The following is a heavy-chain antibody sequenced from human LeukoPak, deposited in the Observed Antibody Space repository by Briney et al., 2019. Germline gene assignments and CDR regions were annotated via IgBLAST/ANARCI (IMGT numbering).Heavy chain of an antibody. J-gene: IGHJ5*02. CDR1: GGTFSSYA. V-gene: IGHV1-69*05. CDR3: ARYHPLVRGRIGYWFDP. CDR2: IIPIFGTA. Sequence: ASVKVSCKASGGTFSSYAISWVRQAPGQGLEWMGGIIPIFGTANYAQKFQGRVTITTDESTSTAYMELSSLRSEDTAVYYCARYHPLVRGRIGYWFDPWGQGTLVTVSS. D-gene: IGHD6-13*01.